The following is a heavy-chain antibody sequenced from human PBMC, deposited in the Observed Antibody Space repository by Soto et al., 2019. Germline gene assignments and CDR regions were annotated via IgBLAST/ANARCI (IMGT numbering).Heavy chain of an antibody. J-gene: IGHJ5*02. CDR2: ISAYNGNT. Sequence: ASVKVSCKASGYTFTSYGISWVRQAPGQGLEWMGWISAYNGNTNYAQKLQGRVTMTTDTSTSTAYMELRSLRSDDTAVYYCARDDGGWFGELCNWFDPWGQGTLVTVSS. D-gene: IGHD3-10*01. V-gene: IGHV1-18*01. CDR1: GYTFTSYG. CDR3: ARDDGGWFGELCNWFDP.